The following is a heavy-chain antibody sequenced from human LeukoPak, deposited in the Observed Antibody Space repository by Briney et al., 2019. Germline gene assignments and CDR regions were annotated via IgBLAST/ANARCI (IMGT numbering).Heavy chain of an antibody. CDR3: ARDLGYYRADY. J-gene: IGHJ4*02. V-gene: IGHV3-7*04. Sequence: GGSLRLSCAVSGFTASGFTFSRNSMSWVRQAPGKGLEWVANIKGDGSDNHYVDSVRGRFTISRDNAKNSLYLQMNSLRAEDTAVYYCARDLGYYRADYWGQGTLVTVSS. CDR2: IKGDGSDN. D-gene: IGHD1-26*01. CDR1: GFTFSRNS.